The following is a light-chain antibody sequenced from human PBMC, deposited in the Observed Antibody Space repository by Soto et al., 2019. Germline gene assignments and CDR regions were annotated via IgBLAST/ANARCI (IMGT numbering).Light chain of an antibody. CDR3: QQHGRSPPFA. Sequence: EIVLTQSPGTLSLSPGERATLSCRASQSVSSNYIAWYQQNPGQAPRLLNYGACTSATGIPDRFSGSGSGTDFTLTISRLEPEDFAVYFCQQHGRSPPFAFGQGTKVEMK. CDR2: GAC. J-gene: IGKJ2*01. CDR1: QSVSSNY. V-gene: IGKV3-20*01.